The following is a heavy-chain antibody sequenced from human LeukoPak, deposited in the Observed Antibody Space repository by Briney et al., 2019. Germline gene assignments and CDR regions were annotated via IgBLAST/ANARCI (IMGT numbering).Heavy chain of an antibody. CDR1: GFTFSSYA. J-gene: IGHJ6*02. CDR3: ARGGAIYCSSTSCFYYYYYGMDV. V-gene: IGHV3-30*04. CDR2: ISYDGSNK. D-gene: IGHD2-2*01. Sequence: GGSLRLSCAASGFTFSSYAMHWVRQAPGKGLEWVAVISYDGSNKYYADSVKGRFTISRDNSKNTLYLQMNSLRAEDTAVYYCARGGAIYCSSTSCFYYYYYGMDVWGQGTTVTVSS.